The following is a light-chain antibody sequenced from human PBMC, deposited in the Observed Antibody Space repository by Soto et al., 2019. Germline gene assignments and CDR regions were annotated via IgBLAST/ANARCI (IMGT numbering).Light chain of an antibody. CDR1: QSVSNDF. CDR2: DTS. V-gene: IGKV3-15*01. J-gene: IGKJ1*01. CDR3: QQLNNWTRT. Sequence: EIVWTQSPGILSLSPGERATLSCRASQSVSNDFLAWSQKKPGQAPRLLIYDTSTRATGIPARFSGSGSGTEFNLTISSLQSEDFAVYYCQQLNNWTRTFGQGTKVDNK.